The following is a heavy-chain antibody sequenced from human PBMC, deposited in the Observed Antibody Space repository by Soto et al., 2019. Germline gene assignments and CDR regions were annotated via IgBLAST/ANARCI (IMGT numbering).Heavy chain of an antibody. D-gene: IGHD3-3*01. CDR1: GDSISSGDYY. CDR2: IYYSGST. CDR3: ARVAITIFGVVITGPRGNWFDP. J-gene: IGHJ5*02. V-gene: IGHV4-30-4*01. Sequence: QVQLQESGPGLVKPSQTLSLTCTVSGDSISSGDYYWSWIRQPPGKGLEWIGYIYYSGSTYYNPSLKSRVTLSVDTSKNQFSLKLSSVTAADTAVYYCARVAITIFGVVITGPRGNWFDPWGQGTLVTVSS.